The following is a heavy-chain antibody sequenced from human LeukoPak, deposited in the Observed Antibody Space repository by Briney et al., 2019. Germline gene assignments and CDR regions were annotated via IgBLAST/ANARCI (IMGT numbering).Heavy chain of an antibody. J-gene: IGHJ4*02. D-gene: IGHD2-21*02. Sequence: SETLSLTCTVSGGSISGYYGSWIRQPPGKGLEWIAYIYYSGNTNYNPSLKSRVTLSLDTSKNQFSLKLTSVTAADTAVYYCATGGDRRKVGYWGQGTLVTVSS. CDR2: IYYSGNT. V-gene: IGHV4-59*08. CDR1: GGSISGYY. CDR3: ATGGDRRKVGY.